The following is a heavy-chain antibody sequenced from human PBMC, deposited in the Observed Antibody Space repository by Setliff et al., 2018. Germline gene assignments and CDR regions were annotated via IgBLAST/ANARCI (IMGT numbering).Heavy chain of an antibody. CDR2: IYTSGST. CDR3: ARVSVYSSSWYYYYYGMDV. D-gene: IGHD6-13*01. V-gene: IGHV4-61*02. Sequence: PSETLSLTCTVSGGSISSGSYYWSWIRQPAGKGLEWIGRIYTSGSTNYNPSLKSRVTISVDTSKNQFSLKLSSVTAADTAVYYCARVSVYSSSWYYYYYGMDVWGQGTTVTVSS. J-gene: IGHJ6*02. CDR1: GGSISSGSYY.